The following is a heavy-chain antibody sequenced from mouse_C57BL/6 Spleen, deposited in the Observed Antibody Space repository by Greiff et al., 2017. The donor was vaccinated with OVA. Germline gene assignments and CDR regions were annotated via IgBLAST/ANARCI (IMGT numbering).Heavy chain of an antibody. Sequence: QVQLQQPGAELVMPGASVKLSCKASGYTFTSYWMHWVKQRPGQGLVWIGEIDPSDSYTNYNQKFKGKSTLTVDKSSSTAYMQLSSLTSEDSAVYYCARNYGSFDYWGQGTTLTVSS. CDR2: IDPSDSYT. D-gene: IGHD1-1*01. V-gene: IGHV1-69*01. CDR1: GYTFTSYW. J-gene: IGHJ2*01. CDR3: ARNYGSFDY.